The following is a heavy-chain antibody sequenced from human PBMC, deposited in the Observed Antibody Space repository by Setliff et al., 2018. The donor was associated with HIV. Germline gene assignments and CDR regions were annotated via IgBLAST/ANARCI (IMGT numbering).Heavy chain of an antibody. V-gene: IGHV1-69*01. D-gene: IGHD3-10*01. CDR1: GGRFSSYA. Sequence: VEVSCKASGGRFSSYAMSWVRQAPGQGLEWMGGIIPMFGSANYAQKFQGRVTITADGSTRTVYMVLSSLRSEDTAVYYCARGTDGDYYYYMDVWGKGTTVTVSS. CDR2: IIPMFGSA. CDR3: ARGTDGDYYYYMDV. J-gene: IGHJ6*03.